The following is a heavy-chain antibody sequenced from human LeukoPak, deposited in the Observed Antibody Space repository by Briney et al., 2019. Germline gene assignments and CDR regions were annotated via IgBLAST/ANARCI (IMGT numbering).Heavy chain of an antibody. CDR1: GFTFSSYA. CDR3: ARGGGLDV. J-gene: IGHJ6*02. D-gene: IGHD3-16*01. Sequence: GGSLRLSCAASGFTFSSYAMTWVRQAPGKGLEWVSAISVSGGNTYYADSVKGRFTISRDNSRNTLFLQMSNLRAEDTAVYFCARGGGLDVWGQGATVTVSS. CDR2: ISVSGGNT. V-gene: IGHV3-23*01.